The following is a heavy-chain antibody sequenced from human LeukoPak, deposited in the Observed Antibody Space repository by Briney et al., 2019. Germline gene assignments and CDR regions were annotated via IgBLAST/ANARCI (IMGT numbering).Heavy chain of an antibody. J-gene: IGHJ4*02. V-gene: IGHV1-8*01. CDR2: MSPNSGDT. Sequence: ASVKVSCKASGYTFTSHDINWVRQATGQGLEWMGWMSPNSGDTGYAQKFQGRVTMTSDSSISTAYMELSSLRSEDTAIYYCVRTPPNWGFDYWGQGTLVTVSS. CDR3: VRTPPNWGFDY. CDR1: GYTFTSHD. D-gene: IGHD7-27*01.